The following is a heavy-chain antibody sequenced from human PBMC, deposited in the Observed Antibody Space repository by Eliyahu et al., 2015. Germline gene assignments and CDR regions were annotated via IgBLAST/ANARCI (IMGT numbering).Heavy chain of an antibody. J-gene: IGHJ3*02. Sequence: QLQLQESGPGLVKPSETLSLTCTVXGGSISSSSYYWGWIRQPPGKGLEWIGSIYYSGSTYYNPSLKSRVTISVDTSKNQFSLKLSSVTAADTAVYYCARLMVRGATHAFDIWGQGTMVTVSS. CDR2: IYYSGST. CDR3: ARLMVRGATHAFDI. D-gene: IGHD3-10*01. V-gene: IGHV4-39*01. CDR1: GGSISSSSYY.